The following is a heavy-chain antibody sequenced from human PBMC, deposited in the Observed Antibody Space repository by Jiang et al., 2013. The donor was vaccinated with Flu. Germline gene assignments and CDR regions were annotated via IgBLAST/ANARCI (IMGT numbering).Heavy chain of an antibody. Sequence: TLSLTCTVSGGSISSGDYYWSWIRQPPGKGLEWIGYIYYSGSTYYNPSLKSRVTISVDTSKNQFSLKLSSVTAADTAVYYCASNAEGEYNWFDPWGQGTLVTVSS. CDR1: GGSISSGDYY. D-gene: IGHD3-16*01. CDR3: ASNAEGEYNWFDP. CDR2: IYYSGST. J-gene: IGHJ5*02. V-gene: IGHV4-30-4*01.